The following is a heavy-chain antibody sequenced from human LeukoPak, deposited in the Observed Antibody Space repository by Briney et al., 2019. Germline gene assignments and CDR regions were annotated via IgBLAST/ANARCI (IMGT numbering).Heavy chain of an antibody. CDR2: IYPGDSDT. D-gene: IGHD3-10*01. V-gene: IGHV5-51*01. J-gene: IGHJ4*02. CDR1: GYSFTGYW. CDR3: ARSKMVRGATQSFDY. Sequence: GESLKISCKGSGYSFTGYWIGWVRQMPGKGLEWMGIIYPGDSDTRYSPSFQGQVTISADKSISTAYLQWSSLKASDTAMYYCARSKMVRGATQSFDYWGQGTLVTVSS.